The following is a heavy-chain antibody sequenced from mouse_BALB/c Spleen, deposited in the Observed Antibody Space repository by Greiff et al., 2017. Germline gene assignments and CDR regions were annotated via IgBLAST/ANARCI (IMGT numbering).Heavy chain of an antibody. J-gene: IGHJ2*01. CDR3: ARRDGYSYYFDY. V-gene: IGHV5-6*02. CDR1: GFTFSSYG. D-gene: IGHD2-3*01. CDR2: ISSGGSYT. Sequence: EVKVVESGGDLVKPGGSLKLSCAASGFTFSSYGMSWVRQTPDKRLEWVATISSGGSYTYYPDSVKGRFTISRDNAKNTLYLQMSSLKSEDTAMYYCARRDGYSYYFDYWGQGTTLTVSS.